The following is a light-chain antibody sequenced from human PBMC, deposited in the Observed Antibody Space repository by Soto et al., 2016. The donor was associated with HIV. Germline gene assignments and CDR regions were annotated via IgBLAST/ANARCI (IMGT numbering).Light chain of an antibody. J-gene: IGLJ3*02. V-gene: IGLV3-21*03. Sequence: SYELPQPPSVSVAPGKTARITCGGNDIGSKSVHWYQQKPGQAPVLAVYDDDDRPSGIPERFSGSSSGNTATLTISRVEIGDEADYYCQVWDSSSDHWVFGGGTKLTVL. CDR1: DIGSKS. CDR3: QVWDSSSDHWV. CDR2: DDD.